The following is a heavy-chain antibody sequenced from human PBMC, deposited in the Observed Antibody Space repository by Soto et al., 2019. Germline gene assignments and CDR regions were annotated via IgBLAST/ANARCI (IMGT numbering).Heavy chain of an antibody. D-gene: IGHD4-17*01. CDR1: GFSFRDYG. CDR3: AKDYDYGDSPPFDY. Sequence: EVQLLEAGGGLVQPGGSLRLSCAASGFSFRDYGMSWVRQAPGKGLEWLSAIIGIGDTAYYADSVRGRFTISRDNSKNTLYLQLNDLGAEDTAIYYCAKDYDYGDSPPFDYWGQGTLVNVSS. V-gene: IGHV3-23*01. CDR2: IIGIGDTA. J-gene: IGHJ4*02.